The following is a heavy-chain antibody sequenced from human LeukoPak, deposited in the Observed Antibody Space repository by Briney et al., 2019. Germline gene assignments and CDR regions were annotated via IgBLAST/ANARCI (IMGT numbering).Heavy chain of an antibody. CDR3: ARARYCTNGVCYNDVFDI. D-gene: IGHD2-8*01. Sequence: GGSLRLSCAASGFTVSSKYMTWVRQAPGKGLEWVSVIYSGGTTYYADSVKGRFTISRDNSKNTLFLQMNRLRAEDTAVYYCARARYCTNGVCYNDVFDIWGQGTMVTVSS. V-gene: IGHV3-66*01. J-gene: IGHJ3*02. CDR2: IYSGGTT. CDR1: GFTVSSKY.